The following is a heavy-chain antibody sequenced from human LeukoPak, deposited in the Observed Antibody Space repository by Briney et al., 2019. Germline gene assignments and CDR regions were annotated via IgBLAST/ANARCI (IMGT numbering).Heavy chain of an antibody. V-gene: IGHV3-49*04. CDR1: GFTFGDYA. Sequence: GGSLRLSCTASGFTFGDYAMSWVRQAPGKGLEWVGFIRSKAYGGTTEYAASVKGRFTISRDDSKSIAYLQMNSLKTEDTAVYYCTRGDRGGYSYGYWFDPWGQGTLVTVSS. CDR2: IRSKAYGGTT. CDR3: TRGDRGGYSYGYWFDP. D-gene: IGHD5-18*01. J-gene: IGHJ5*02.